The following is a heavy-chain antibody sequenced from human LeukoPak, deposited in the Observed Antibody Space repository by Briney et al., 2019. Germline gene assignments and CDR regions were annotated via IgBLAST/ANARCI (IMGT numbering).Heavy chain of an antibody. CDR1: GFTFGTYS. J-gene: IGHJ6*02. CDR3: ARDPGAGVV. Sequence: GGSLRLSCAASGFTFGTYSMNWVRQAPGKGLEWISSISSSSSHMYYADSVRGRFTISRDNAKDSLYLQMNSLRVEDTAAYYCARDPGAGVVWGQGTTVTVSS. CDR2: ISSSSSHM. D-gene: IGHD6-19*01. V-gene: IGHV3-21*01.